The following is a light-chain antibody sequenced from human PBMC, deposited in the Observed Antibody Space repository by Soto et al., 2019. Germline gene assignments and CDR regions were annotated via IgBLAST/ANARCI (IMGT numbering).Light chain of an antibody. CDR1: QSLSSSY. J-gene: IGKJ1*01. V-gene: IGKV3-20*01. CDR2: GAS. Sequence: EIVLTQSPGTLSLSPGERATLSCRASQSLSSSYLAWYQQKPGQAPRLLIYGASSTATGIPDRFTGSGSGTEFTLTIRRLEPEDSGVYYCQQYGSSPRTFGQGTKVDIK. CDR3: QQYGSSPRT.